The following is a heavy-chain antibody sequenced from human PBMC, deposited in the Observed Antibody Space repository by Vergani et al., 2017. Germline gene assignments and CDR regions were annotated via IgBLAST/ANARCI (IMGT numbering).Heavy chain of an antibody. Sequence: QVQLQESGPGLVKPSQTLSLTCTVSGGSISSYYWSWIRQPPGKGLEWIGYIYYSGSTNYNPSLKSRVTISVDTSKNQFSLKMSSVTAADTAVYYCAREGYSSGYAYGGQGTLVTVYS. CDR1: GGSISSYY. CDR3: AREGYSSGYAY. V-gene: IGHV4-59*01. J-gene: IGHJ4*02. D-gene: IGHD6-19*01. CDR2: IYYSGST.